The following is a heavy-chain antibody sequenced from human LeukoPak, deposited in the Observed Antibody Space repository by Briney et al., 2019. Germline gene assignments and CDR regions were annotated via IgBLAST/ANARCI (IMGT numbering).Heavy chain of an antibody. D-gene: IGHD5-24*01. CDR3: ARHLRKDGYNYYFDY. CDR2: INSDGSA. V-gene: IGHV4-59*08. J-gene: IGHJ4*02. Sequence: PSETPSLTCTVSGGSIGSFYWSWIRQSPGKGLEWLGYINSDGSANNNPSLESRVTISVDTSKNQFSLRLTSVTAADTAVYYCARHLRKDGYNYYFDYWGQGTLVTVSS. CDR1: GGSIGSFY.